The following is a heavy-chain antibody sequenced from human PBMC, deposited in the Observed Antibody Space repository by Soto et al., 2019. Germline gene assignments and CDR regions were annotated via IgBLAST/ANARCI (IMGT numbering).Heavy chain of an antibody. CDR1: GYTFTSYG. D-gene: IGHD5-12*01. J-gene: IGHJ4*02. CDR3: AREIRGSGHDL. V-gene: IGHV1-18*01. Sequence: EASVKVSCKASGYTFTSYGISWVRQAPGQGLEWTGWISAYNGNANYAQKLQGRVTMTTDTSTSTAYMELRSLRSEDTAVYYCAREIRGSGHDLWGQGTLVTVSS. CDR2: ISAYNGNA.